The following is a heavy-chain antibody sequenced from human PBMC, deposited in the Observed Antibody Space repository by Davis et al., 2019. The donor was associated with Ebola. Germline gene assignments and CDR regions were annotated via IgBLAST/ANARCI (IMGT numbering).Heavy chain of an antibody. Sequence: GESLKISCAASGFTFSDYYMSWIRQAPGKGLEWVSYISSSGSTIYYADSVKGRFTICRDNSKNTLYLQMNSLRAEDTAVYYCATAMVRGVITPRYYFDYWGQGTLVTVSS. J-gene: IGHJ4*02. CDR3: ATAMVRGVITPRYYFDY. V-gene: IGHV3-11*04. CDR2: ISSSGSTI. CDR1: GFTFSDYY. D-gene: IGHD3-10*01.